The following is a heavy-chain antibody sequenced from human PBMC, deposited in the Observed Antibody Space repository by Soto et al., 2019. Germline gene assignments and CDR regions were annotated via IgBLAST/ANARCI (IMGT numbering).Heavy chain of an antibody. J-gene: IGHJ4*02. V-gene: IGHV3-33*01. CDR3: ARDGREVRGWANDY. CDR1: GFTFSNYG. Sequence: QVHLVESGGGVVQPARSLRLSCAASGFTFSNYGMHWVRQAPGKGLEWLATIWHDVTNIQYADSVKGRFTISRDNSKNTLYLQMNSLRAEDTAVYHCARDGREVRGWANDYWGQGTLVTVSS. CDR2: IWHDVTNI. D-gene: IGHD6-19*01.